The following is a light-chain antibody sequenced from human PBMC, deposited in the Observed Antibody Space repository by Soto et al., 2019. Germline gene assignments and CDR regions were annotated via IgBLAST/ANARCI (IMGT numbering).Light chain of an antibody. CDR2: KAS. CDR3: QQYKSFPWT. V-gene: IGKV1-5*03. CDR1: QSISSW. J-gene: IGKJ1*01. Sequence: DIQMTQFPSTLSASLGDRVTITCRASQSISSWLAWYQQKPGKAPKVLIYKASSLERGVPSRFSGSGSETEFTLTISSLQPEDFATYHCQQYKSFPWTFGQGTKVDIK.